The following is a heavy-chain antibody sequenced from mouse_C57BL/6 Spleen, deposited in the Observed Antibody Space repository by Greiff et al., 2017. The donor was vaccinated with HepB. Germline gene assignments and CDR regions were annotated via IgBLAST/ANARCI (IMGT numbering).Heavy chain of an antibody. Sequence: VQLQESGPELVKPGASVKISCKASGYAFSSSWMNWVKQRPGKGLEWIGRIYPGDGDTNYNGKFKGTATLTADKSSSTAYMQLSSLTSEDSAVYFCAIITTVVAKYYAMDYWGQGTSVTVSS. J-gene: IGHJ4*01. D-gene: IGHD1-1*01. CDR2: IYPGDGDT. V-gene: IGHV1-82*01. CDR1: GYAFSSSW. CDR3: AIITTVVAKYYAMDY.